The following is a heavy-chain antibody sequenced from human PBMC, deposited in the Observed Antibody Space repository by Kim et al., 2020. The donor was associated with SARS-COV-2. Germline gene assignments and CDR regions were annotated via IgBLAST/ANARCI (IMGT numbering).Heavy chain of an antibody. Sequence: GGSLRLSCAASGFTFSSSAMYWVRQAPGKGLEWVSIITSNGHGGSTYYADSVKGRFTISRDDSKNTLYLQMNSLRADDTAVYYCAKGYNYANDYWGQGTLVTVSS. V-gene: IGHV3-23*01. CDR1: GFTFSSSA. J-gene: IGHJ4*02. CDR3: AKGYNYANDY. CDR2: ITSNGHGGST. D-gene: IGHD1-1*01.